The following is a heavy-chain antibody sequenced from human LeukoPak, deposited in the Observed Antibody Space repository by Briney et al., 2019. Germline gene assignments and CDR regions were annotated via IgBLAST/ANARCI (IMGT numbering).Heavy chain of an antibody. CDR2: ISGSDGST. CDR3: ARSPMGGSYGYDY. Sequence: QTGGSLRLSCAASGFTFSSYGMTWVRQAPGKGLEWVSAISGSDGSTNYADSVKGRFTISRDNSKNTLYLQMNSLRAEDTAVYYCARSPMGGSYGYDYWGQGTLVTVSS. CDR1: GFTFSSYG. J-gene: IGHJ4*02. V-gene: IGHV3-23*01. D-gene: IGHD5-18*01.